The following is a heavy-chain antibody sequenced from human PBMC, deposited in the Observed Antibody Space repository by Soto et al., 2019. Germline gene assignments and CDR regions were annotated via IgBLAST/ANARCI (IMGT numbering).Heavy chain of an antibody. V-gene: IGHV4-59*01. CDR1: GGSISSYY. D-gene: IGHD3-3*01. Sequence: SETLSLTCTVSGGSISSYYWSWIRQPPGKGLEWIGYIYYSGSTNYNPSLKSRVTISVDTSKNQFSLKLSSVTAADTAVYYCARQRTIFGVVEPTDYWGQGTLVTVSS. CDR2: IYYSGST. CDR3: ARQRTIFGVVEPTDY. J-gene: IGHJ4*02.